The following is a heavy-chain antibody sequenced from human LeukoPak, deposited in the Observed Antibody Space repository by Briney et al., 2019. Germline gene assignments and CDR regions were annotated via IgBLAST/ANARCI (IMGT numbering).Heavy chain of an antibody. J-gene: IGHJ4*02. CDR3: AGDYGDYYFDF. CDR1: GGSITSTSNY. CDR2: TYYSGST. Sequence: PSETLSLTCTVSGGSITSTSNYWGWIRQPPGKGLEWIGSTYYSGSTYYNPSLKSRVTLSVDTSKNHFSLKLSSVTAADTAVYYCAGDYGDYYFDFWGQGTLVTVSS. V-gene: IGHV4-39*07. D-gene: IGHD4-17*01.